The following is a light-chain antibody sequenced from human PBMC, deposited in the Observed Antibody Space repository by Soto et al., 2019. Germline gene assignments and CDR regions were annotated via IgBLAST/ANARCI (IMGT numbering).Light chain of an antibody. J-gene: IGKJ4*01. Sequence: EIVLTQSPVTLSLSPGERATLSCRASQSVSRSYLAWYQQKPGQAPRLLIYGASSRATGIPDRFSGSGSGTEVTLTISSLQSEDVAVYDCQQYYNWPLTFGGGTKVDIK. CDR3: QQYYNWPLT. CDR2: GAS. CDR1: QSVSRSY. V-gene: IGKV3-20*01.